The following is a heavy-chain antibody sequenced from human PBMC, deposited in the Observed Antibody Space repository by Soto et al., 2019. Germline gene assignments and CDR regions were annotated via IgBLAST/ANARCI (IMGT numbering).Heavy chain of an antibody. CDR1: GFSFSSHA. CDR2: IGGSGGST. V-gene: IGHV3-23*01. CDR3: ATDRYSTAMDTPYYFDY. J-gene: IGHJ4*02. Sequence: GGSLRLSCAASGFSFSSHAMSWVRQAPGKGVEWVSAIGGSGGSTYYAGSVKGRFTIFRDNSKNTLYLQINSLRGEDTALYYCATDRYSTAMDTPYYFDYWGQGTLVTVSS. D-gene: IGHD5-18*01.